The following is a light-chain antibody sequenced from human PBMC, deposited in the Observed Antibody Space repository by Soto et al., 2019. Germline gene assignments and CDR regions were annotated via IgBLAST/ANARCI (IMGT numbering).Light chain of an antibody. Sequence: DIQMTQSPSSVSASIGYRGTITCRASQNIGSFLNWYQQKPGEAPRLLVYSAFRIQSGVPSRFNASGSGTDFTLSISSLQPEDFSTYYCQQGSTTPITFGLGTRLEIK. V-gene: IGKV1-39*01. CDR2: SAF. J-gene: IGKJ5*01. CDR1: QNIGSF. CDR3: QQGSTTPIT.